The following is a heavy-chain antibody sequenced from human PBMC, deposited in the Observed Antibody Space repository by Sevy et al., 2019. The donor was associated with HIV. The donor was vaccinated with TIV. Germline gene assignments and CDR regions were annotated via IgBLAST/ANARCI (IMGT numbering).Heavy chain of an antibody. D-gene: IGHD2-2*01. CDR2: IYYSGST. CDR3: SRVGCSSTSCNYYYYYYGMDV. Sequence: SETLSLTCTVSGGSISSYYWSWIRQPPRKGLEGIGYIYYSGSTNYNPSLKSRVTISVDTSKNKFSLKLSSVTAADTAVYYCSRVGCSSTSCNYYYYYYGMDVWGQGTTVTVSS. J-gene: IGHJ6*02. CDR1: GGSISSYY. V-gene: IGHV4-59*01.